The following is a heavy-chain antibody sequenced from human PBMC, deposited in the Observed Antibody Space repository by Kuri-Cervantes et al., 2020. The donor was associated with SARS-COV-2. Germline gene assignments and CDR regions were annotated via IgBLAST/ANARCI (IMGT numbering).Heavy chain of an antibody. CDR2: INTNTGNP. J-gene: IGHJ4*02. CDR3: ARAPVVGATTAFDY. D-gene: IGHD1-26*01. CDR1: GYTFTSYD. Sequence: ASVKVSCKASGYTFTSYDINWVRQATGQGLEWMGWINTNTGNPTYAQGFTGRFVFSLDTSVSTAYLQISSLKAEDTAVYYCARAPVVGATTAFDYWGQGTLVTVSS. V-gene: IGHV7-4-1*02.